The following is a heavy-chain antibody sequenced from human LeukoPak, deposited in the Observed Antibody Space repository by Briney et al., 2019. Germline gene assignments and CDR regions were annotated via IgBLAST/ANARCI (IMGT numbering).Heavy chain of an antibody. CDR2: ISGSGGST. V-gene: IGHV3-23*01. CDR1: GFTFSSYA. J-gene: IGHJ1*01. CDR3: ARGGTLEYFQY. Sequence: GGSLRLSCAASGFTFSSYAMSWVRQAPGKGLEWVSSISGSGGSTYYADSVKGRFTISRDNAKNSLYLQMNSLRAEDTAVYYCARGGTLEYFQYWGQGTLVSVSS.